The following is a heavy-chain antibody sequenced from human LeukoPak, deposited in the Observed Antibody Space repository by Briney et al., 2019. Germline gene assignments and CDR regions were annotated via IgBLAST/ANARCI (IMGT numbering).Heavy chain of an antibody. CDR1: GYTFTSYY. Sequence: ASVKVSCKASGYTFTSYYMHWVRQAPGQGLEWMGIINPSGGSTSYAQKFQGRVTTTRDTSTSTVYMELSSLRSEDTAVYYCARGAPLLWFGELLFRHSWFDPWGQGTLVTVSS. D-gene: IGHD3-10*01. CDR2: INPSGGST. CDR3: ARGAPLLWFGELLFRHSWFDP. J-gene: IGHJ5*02. V-gene: IGHV1-46*01.